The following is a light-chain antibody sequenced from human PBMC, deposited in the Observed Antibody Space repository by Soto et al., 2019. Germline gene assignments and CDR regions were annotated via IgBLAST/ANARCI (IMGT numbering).Light chain of an antibody. CDR1: QSVSSSH. J-gene: IGKJ4*01. CDR2: GAS. V-gene: IGKV3-20*01. Sequence: EMVLTQSPGTLSLSPGERATLSCRASQSVSSSHLAWYQQKPGQAPRLLIYGASSRATGIPDRFSGSGSGTDFTITISRLEPEDFVVYYCQQYGSSPPLTFGGGTKVEIK. CDR3: QQYGSSPPLT.